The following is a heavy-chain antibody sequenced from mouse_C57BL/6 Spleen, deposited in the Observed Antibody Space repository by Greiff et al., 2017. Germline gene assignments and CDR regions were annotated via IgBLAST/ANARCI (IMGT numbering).Heavy chain of an antibody. CDR1: GFTFSSYA. V-gene: IGHV5-4*01. CDR2: ISDGGSYT. CDR3: APMGAY. Sequence: VQLQQSGGGLVKPGGSLKLSCAASGFTFSSYAMSWVRQTPEKRLEWVATISDGGSYTYYPDNVKGRFTISRDNAKNNLYLQMSHLKSEDTAMYYCAPMGAYWGQGTLVTASA. J-gene: IGHJ3*01. D-gene: IGHD1-1*02.